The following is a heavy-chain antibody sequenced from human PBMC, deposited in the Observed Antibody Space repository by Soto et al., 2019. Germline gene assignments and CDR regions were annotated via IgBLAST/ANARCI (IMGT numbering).Heavy chain of an antibody. CDR3: ARDERIAVGGTPYYYYGMDV. CDR1: GGTFSSYT. D-gene: IGHD6-19*01. J-gene: IGHJ6*02. CDR2: IIPILGIA. V-gene: IGHV1-69*08. Sequence: QVQLVQSGAEVKKPGSSVKVSCKASGGTFSSYTISWVRQAPGQGLEWMGRIIPILGIANYARKLQGRVKITADKSTSSAYRELSRLRSEDTGVYYCARDERIAVGGTPYYYYGMDVWGQGTTVSVSS.